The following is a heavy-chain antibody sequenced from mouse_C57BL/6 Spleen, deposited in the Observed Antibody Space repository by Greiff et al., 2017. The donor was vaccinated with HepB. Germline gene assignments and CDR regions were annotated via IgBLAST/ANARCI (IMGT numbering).Heavy chain of an antibody. V-gene: IGHV8-12*01. CDR2: IYWDDDK. Sequence: VKLMESGPGILQSSQTLSLTCSFSGFSLSTSGMGVSWIRQPSGKGLEWLAHIYWDDDKRYNPSLKSRLTISKDTSRNQVFLKITSVDTADTATYYCARSGIYYDYFDYWGQGTTLTVSS. D-gene: IGHD2-4*01. CDR3: ARSGIYYDYFDY. CDR1: GFSLSTSGMG. J-gene: IGHJ2*01.